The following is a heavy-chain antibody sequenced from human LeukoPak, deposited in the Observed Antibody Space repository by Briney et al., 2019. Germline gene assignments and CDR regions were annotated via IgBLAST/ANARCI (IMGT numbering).Heavy chain of an antibody. CDR3: AKDRSEDSSGYYYYYYYGMDV. CDR1: GFTCDDYA. J-gene: IGHJ6*02. D-gene: IGHD3-22*01. V-gene: IGHV3-9*01. CDR2: ISWGSGSI. Sequence: SLRFYCAASGFTCDDYAMLWLRQAPGMGWVWCLGISWGSGSIGYADSVKGRFTISRDNAKNSLYLQMNSLRAEDTALYYCAKDRSEDSSGYYYYYYYGMDVWGQGTTVTVSS.